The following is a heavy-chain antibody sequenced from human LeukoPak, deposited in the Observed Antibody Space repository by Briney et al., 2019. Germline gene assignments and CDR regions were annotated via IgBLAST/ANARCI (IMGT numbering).Heavy chain of an antibody. CDR2: TYNTGDRT. J-gene: IGHJ4*02. Sequence: GGSLRLSCAASGFTFGSYAMSWARQAPGKGLEWASATYNTGDRTFYADSVKGRFTISRDNFKNTLYLEMNSLRAEDTALYYCAKDRGRWAFDYWGQGTLVTVSS. V-gene: IGHV3-23*01. D-gene: IGHD1-26*01. CDR1: GFTFGSYA. CDR3: AKDRGRWAFDY.